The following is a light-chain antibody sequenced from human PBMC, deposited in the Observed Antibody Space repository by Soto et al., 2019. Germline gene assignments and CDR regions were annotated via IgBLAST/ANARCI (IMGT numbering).Light chain of an antibody. J-gene: IGKJ5*01. V-gene: IGKV3-20*01. CDR3: QQCGSSPPIS. Sequence: EIVLTQSPGTLSLSPGERATLSCRASQSVSSSYLAWYQQKPGQAPRLLIYGASSRATGIPDRFSGSGYGTDFTLTISRLEPEDFAVYYCQQCGSSPPISFGQGTRLEIK. CDR1: QSVSSSY. CDR2: GAS.